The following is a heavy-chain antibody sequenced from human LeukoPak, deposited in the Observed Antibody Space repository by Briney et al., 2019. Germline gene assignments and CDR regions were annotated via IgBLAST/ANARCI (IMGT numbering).Heavy chain of an antibody. Sequence: GESLRLSCAASGFTFKKYWMNWVRQVPGKGLEWVANIKQDGSEKYYMDSVKGRFTISRDNAKNSLYLQMNSLRAEDTAVYYCAREITPDFYYYYMDVWGKGATVTVSS. V-gene: IGHV3-7*01. CDR1: GFTFKKYW. J-gene: IGHJ6*03. CDR3: AREITPDFYYYYMDV. D-gene: IGHD5-24*01. CDR2: IKQDGSEK.